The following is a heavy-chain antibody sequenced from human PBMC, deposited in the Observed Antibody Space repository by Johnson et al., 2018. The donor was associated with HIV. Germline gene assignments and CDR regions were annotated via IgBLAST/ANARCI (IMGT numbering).Heavy chain of an antibody. D-gene: IGHD6-19*01. V-gene: IGHV3-53*01. Sequence: VQLVESGGGLIQPGGSLRLSCAASGFTVSSHYMNWVRQAPGKGLEWVSIVYSGGSTYYADSVKGRFTISRDNSKNTLYLQMNSLRAEDTAVYYCATSVEQWLVWNAFDIWGQWTMVTVSS. CDR3: ATSVEQWLVWNAFDI. CDR2: VYSGGST. J-gene: IGHJ3*02. CDR1: GFTVSSHY.